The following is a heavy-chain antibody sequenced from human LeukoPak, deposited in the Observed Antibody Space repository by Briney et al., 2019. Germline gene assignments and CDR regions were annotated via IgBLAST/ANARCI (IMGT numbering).Heavy chain of an antibody. CDR1: GFTFSSYE. V-gene: IGHV3-21*05. CDR2: ISSSSSYI. J-gene: IGHJ4*02. CDR3: ARVIAALDKQYFDY. D-gene: IGHD6-6*01. Sequence: PGGSLRLSCAASGFTFSSYEMNWVRQAPGKGLEWVSYISSSSSYIYYADSVKGRFTISRDNAKNSLYLQMNSLRAEDTAVYYCARVIAALDKQYFDYWGQGTLVTVSS.